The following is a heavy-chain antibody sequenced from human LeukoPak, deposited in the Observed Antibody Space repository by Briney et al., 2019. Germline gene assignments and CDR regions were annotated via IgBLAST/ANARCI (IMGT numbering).Heavy chain of an antibody. D-gene: IGHD3-22*01. Sequence: ASVRVSCKASGYTFTGYYMHWVRQAPGQGLEWMGWINPNSGGTNCAQTFLGRVTMTRDTSISTAYMELSRLRSDDTAVYYCARERKGYYDSSGYYGLTFDYWGQGTLVTVSS. V-gene: IGHV1-2*02. CDR1: GYTFTGYY. CDR2: INPNSGGT. J-gene: IGHJ4*02. CDR3: ARERKGYYDSSGYYGLTFDY.